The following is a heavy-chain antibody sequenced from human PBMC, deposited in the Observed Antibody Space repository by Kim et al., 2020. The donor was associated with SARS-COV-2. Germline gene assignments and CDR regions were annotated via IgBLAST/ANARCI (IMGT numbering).Heavy chain of an antibody. CDR3: AKSGRSGYGYFDY. D-gene: IGHD3-3*01. CDR2: ISGSGSNT. Sequence: GGSLRLSCAASGLTFSSYAMSWVRQAPGKGLEWVSIISGSGSNTYFADSVKGRFTVSRDDSKNTLYLQMNSLRAEDTAVYYCAKSGRSGYGYFDYWGQGT. V-gene: IGHV3-23*01. CDR1: GLTFSSYA. J-gene: IGHJ4*02.